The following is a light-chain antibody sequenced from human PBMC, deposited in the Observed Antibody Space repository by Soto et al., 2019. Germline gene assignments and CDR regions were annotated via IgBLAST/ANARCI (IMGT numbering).Light chain of an antibody. CDR2: EVS. CDR1: SSHVGGYNY. CDR3: TSYTSSITYV. Sequence: QSVPTQPASVSGSPGQSNNISCTGSSSHVGGYNYVSWYQQHPGKAPKLMIYEVSNRPSGVANRFSGSKSGNTASLTISGLQAEDEADYYCTSYTSSITYVFGTGTKVTVL. V-gene: IGLV2-14*01. J-gene: IGLJ1*01.